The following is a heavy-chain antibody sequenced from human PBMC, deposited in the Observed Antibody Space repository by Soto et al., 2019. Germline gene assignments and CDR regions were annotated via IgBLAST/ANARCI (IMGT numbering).Heavy chain of an antibody. Sequence: EVQLVESGGGLIQPGGSLRLSCAASGFTVSSNYMSWVRQAPGKGLEWVSVIYSGGSTYYADSVKGRFTISRDNSKNTLYLQMNSLRAEDTAVYYCAREGGWHLGAFDIWGQGTMVTVSS. V-gene: IGHV3-53*01. CDR2: IYSGGST. D-gene: IGHD6-19*01. J-gene: IGHJ3*02. CDR1: GFTVSSNY. CDR3: AREGGWHLGAFDI.